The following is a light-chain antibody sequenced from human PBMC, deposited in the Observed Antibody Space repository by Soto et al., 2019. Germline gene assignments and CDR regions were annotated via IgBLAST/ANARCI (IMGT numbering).Light chain of an antibody. V-gene: IGKV3-20*01. J-gene: IGKJ1*01. CDR3: QQYGSSPPWT. CDR2: GAS. Sequence: EIVLTQSPGTLSLSPGERATLSCRASQSVSSKYLAWYQQKPGQAPKLLMYGASDRATGIPDRFSGSGSGTDFTLTSTRLEPEDFALYYCQQYGSSPPWTFGQGTNVEIK. CDR1: QSVSSKY.